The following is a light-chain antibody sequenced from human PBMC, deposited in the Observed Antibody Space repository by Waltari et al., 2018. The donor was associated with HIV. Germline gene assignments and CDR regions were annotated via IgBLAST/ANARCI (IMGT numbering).Light chain of an antibody. Sequence: QSVLTQPPSASGTPGQRVTISCSGSSSNIGSNTVNWYHQLPGTAPKLLIYSNNQLPSGVPDRFSGSKSGTSASLAISGLQSEDEADYYCAVWGDSLNGPVFGGGTKLTVL. CDR3: AVWGDSLNGPV. J-gene: IGLJ2*01. CDR2: SNN. CDR1: SSNIGSNT. V-gene: IGLV1-44*01.